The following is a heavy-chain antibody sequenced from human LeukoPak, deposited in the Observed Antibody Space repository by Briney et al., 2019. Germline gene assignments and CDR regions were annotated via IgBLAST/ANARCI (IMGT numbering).Heavy chain of an antibody. D-gene: IGHD4-17*01. CDR3: ARLAFHRVTTDQITDAYDV. V-gene: IGHV3-66*04. Sequence: GGSLRLSCAASGFTVSSYYMSWVRQAPEKGLQWVSILYSDGVTYYADSVKGRFTISRDNSRSTLYLQMKSLRAEDTAVYFCARLAFHRVTTDQITDAYDVWGQGTMVTVSS. CDR2: LYSDGVT. CDR1: GFTVSSYY. J-gene: IGHJ3*01.